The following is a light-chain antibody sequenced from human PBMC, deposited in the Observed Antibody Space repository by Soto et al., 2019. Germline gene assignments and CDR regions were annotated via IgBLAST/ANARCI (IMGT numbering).Light chain of an antibody. CDR1: QSVRSN. J-gene: IGKJ2*01. CDR3: QQYNDWPRT. V-gene: IGKV3-15*01. Sequence: EIVMTQSPATLSVSPGERATLSCRASQSVRSNLAWYQQKLGQAPRLLIYGASTRATGIPARFSGSGSGTEFTLTNSSLQSEDFAIFYCQQYNDWPRTFGQGTKL. CDR2: GAS.